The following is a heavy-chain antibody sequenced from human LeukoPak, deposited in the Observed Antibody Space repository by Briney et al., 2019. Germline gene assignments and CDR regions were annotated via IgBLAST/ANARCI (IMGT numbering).Heavy chain of an antibody. CDR3: ARDYYDGSGYYPGPFDY. J-gene: IGHJ4*02. Sequence: GALRLSCAASGFTFSSSGMHWVRQAPGKGLEWVAVISYDGSNKYYGDSVKGRFTISRDNSKSTLYLQMNSLRAEDTAVYYCARDYYDGSGYYPGPFDYWGQGTLVTVSS. CDR2: ISYDGSNK. CDR1: GFTFSSSG. D-gene: IGHD3-22*01. V-gene: IGHV3-30*19.